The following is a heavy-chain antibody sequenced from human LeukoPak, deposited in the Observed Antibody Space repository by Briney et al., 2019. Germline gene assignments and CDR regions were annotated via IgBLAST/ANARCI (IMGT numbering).Heavy chain of an antibody. D-gene: IGHD4-17*01. J-gene: IGHJ4*02. CDR2: INHSGST. V-gene: IGHV4-34*01. Sequence: KPSETLSLTCAVYGGSFSGYYWSWIRQPPGKGLEWIGEINHSGSTNYNPSLKSRVTISVDTSKNQFSLKLSSVTAADTAVYYCASRMTTVTPFDYWGQGTLVTVSS. CDR1: GGSFSGYY. CDR3: ASRMTTVTPFDY.